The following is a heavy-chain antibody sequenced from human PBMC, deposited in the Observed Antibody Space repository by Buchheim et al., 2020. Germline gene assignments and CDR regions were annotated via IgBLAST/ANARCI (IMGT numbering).Heavy chain of an antibody. CDR3: ARDPGYLPTYYYYYGMDV. Sequence: QVQLVQSGAEVKKPGSSVKVSCKASGGTFSSYTISWVRQAPGQGLEWMGRIIPILGIANYAQKFQGRVTITADKSTSTAYMELSSLRSGDTAVYYCARDPGYLPTYYYYYGMDVWGQGTT. D-gene: IGHD3-9*01. V-gene: IGHV1-69*08. J-gene: IGHJ6*02. CDR1: GGTFSSYT. CDR2: IIPILGIA.